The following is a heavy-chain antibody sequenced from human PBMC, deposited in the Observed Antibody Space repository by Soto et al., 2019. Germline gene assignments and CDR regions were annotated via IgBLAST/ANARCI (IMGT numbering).Heavy chain of an antibody. J-gene: IGHJ6*02. D-gene: IGHD4-17*01. CDR2: IIPVFGTA. V-gene: IGHV1-69*12. Sequence: QVQLVQSGAKVKKPGSSVRVSCKASGGTLRNYGISWVRQAPRQGLEWMGGIIPVFGTANYAQKFQGRVTITADESTSTVYMDVTSLRSEDTAVYYCSRGDATKIVVTTYYGMDVWGQGTTVTVSS. CDR1: GGTLRNYG. CDR3: SRGDATKIVVTTYYGMDV.